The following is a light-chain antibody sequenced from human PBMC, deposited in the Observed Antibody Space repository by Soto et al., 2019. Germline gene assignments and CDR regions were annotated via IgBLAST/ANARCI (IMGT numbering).Light chain of an antibody. V-gene: IGLV2-14*01. CDR2: DVS. CDR3: SSYTRSSTLMV. J-gene: IGLJ2*01. CDR1: SSDVGGYNY. Sequence: QSALTQPASVSGSPGQSITISCTGTSSDVGGYNYVSWYQQHPGKAPKVMIYDVSNRPSGVSNRFSGSKSGNTASLTISGLQSEYEADYYSSSYTRSSTLMVFGGGTKLTVL.